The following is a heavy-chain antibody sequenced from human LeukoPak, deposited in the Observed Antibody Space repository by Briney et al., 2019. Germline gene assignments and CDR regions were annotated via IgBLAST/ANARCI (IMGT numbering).Heavy chain of an antibody. J-gene: IGHJ4*02. CDR1: GGSISSSGYY. V-gene: IGHV4-39*01. Sequence: SETLSLTCTVSGGSISSSGYYWGGIRQPPGKGLEWIGKIYYSGSTDYNRSLKSQFTISVDTYQNQSPLKLRSVTAADPAASYCASDTRVRAKFASWGQGTLVTVSS. D-gene: IGHD1-1*01. CDR3: ASDTRVRAKFAS. CDR2: IYYSGST.